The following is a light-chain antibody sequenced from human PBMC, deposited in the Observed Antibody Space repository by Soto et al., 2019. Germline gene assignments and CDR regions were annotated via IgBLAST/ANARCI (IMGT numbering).Light chain of an antibody. CDR1: SGHSSHI. J-gene: IGLJ3*02. Sequence: QSVLTQSSSASASLGSSVKFTCTLSSGHSSHIIAWLQQQPGKAPRYLMKLEGSGTYNKGSGVPDRFSGSRYGADRYLTISVLQLEDEAGYYCETWDSSTRVFGGGTKLTVL. V-gene: IGLV4-60*02. CDR3: ETWDSSTRV. CDR2: LEGSGTY.